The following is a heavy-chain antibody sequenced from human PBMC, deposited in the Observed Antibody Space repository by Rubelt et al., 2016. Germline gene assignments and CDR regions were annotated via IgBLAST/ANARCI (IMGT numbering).Heavy chain of an antibody. J-gene: IGHJ4*02. CDR2: ISSTTTST. CDR3: AKATWES. CDR1: GFSFSNYG. D-gene: IGHD1-26*01. Sequence: VQLEESGGGVVQAGRSLRLSCAATGFSFSNYGMHWVRQAPDKGLEWVSYISSTTTSTYYADSVKGRFTISRDNAKNSLYLQMNSLRAEDTAVYYCAKATWESWGQGTLVTVSS. V-gene: IGHV3-48*01.